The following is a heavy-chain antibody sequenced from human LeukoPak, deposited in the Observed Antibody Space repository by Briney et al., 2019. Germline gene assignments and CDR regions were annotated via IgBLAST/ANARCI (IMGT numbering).Heavy chain of an antibody. V-gene: IGHV4-39*07. CDR2: INHSGST. D-gene: IGHD3-9*01. CDR3: ARGAPRGLVHDILTGPYNGWFDP. J-gene: IGHJ5*02. Sequence: SETLSLTCTVSGGSISSSSYYWGWIRQPPGKGLEWIGEINHSGSTNYNPSLKSRVTISVDTSKNQFSLKLSSVTAADTAVYYCARGAPRGLVHDILTGPYNGWFDPWGQGTLVTVSS. CDR1: GGSISSSSYY.